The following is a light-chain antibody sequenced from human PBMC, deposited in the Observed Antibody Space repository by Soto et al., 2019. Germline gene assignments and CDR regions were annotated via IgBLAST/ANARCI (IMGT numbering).Light chain of an antibody. Sequence: SVLTQPASVSGSPGQSITISCTGTSSDVGYYNYVSWYQQHPGKAPKVLIYEVRNRPSGASSRFSGSKSGNTAFLTISGLQPEDEADYYCSSYTRSSSVLFGGGTKLTVL. V-gene: IGLV2-14*01. CDR2: EVR. CDR3: SSYTRSSSVL. J-gene: IGLJ2*01. CDR1: SSDVGYYNY.